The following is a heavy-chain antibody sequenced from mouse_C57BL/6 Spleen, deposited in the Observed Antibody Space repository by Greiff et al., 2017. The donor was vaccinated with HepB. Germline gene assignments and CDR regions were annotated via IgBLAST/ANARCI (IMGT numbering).Heavy chain of an antibody. CDR3: ARKTYYGSSYDYFDY. Sequence: VQLQQSGPELVKPGASVKISCKASGYSFTGYYMNWVKQSPEKSLEWIGEINPSTGGTTYNQKFKAKATLTVDKSSSTAYMQLKSLTSEDSAVYYCARKTYYGSSYDYFDYWGQGTTLTVSS. J-gene: IGHJ2*01. D-gene: IGHD1-1*01. V-gene: IGHV1-42*01. CDR2: INPSTGGT. CDR1: GYSFTGYY.